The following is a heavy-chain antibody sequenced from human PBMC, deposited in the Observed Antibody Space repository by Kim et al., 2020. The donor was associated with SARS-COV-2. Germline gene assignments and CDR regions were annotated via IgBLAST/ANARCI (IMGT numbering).Heavy chain of an antibody. CDR2: ISGSGGST. CDR3: AKPVLAYYYGSGIVDY. CDR1: GFTFSSYA. J-gene: IGHJ4*02. Sequence: GGSLRLSCAASGFTFSSYAMSWVRQAPGKGLEWVSAISGSGGSTYYADSVKGRFTISRDNSKNTLYLQMNSLRAEDTAVYYCAKPVLAYYYGSGIVDYWDQGTLVTVSS. V-gene: IGHV3-23*01. D-gene: IGHD3-10*01.